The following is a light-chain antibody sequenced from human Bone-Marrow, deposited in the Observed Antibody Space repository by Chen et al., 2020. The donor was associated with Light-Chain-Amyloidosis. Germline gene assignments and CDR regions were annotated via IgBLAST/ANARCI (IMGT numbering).Light chain of an antibody. Sequence: EMVLTQYQGTMSLSPGEGANLSCRASQTVSSNYLTWYQHKFGQAPRLLIYGSSSRATGIPDRFTGSGSGTDFTLTIHRLEPEDFAMYYWKQYGTSPLTVGGGTKVEIK. CDR1: QTVSSNY. CDR3: KQYGTSPLT. J-gene: IGKJ4*01. CDR2: GSS. V-gene: IGKV3-20*01.